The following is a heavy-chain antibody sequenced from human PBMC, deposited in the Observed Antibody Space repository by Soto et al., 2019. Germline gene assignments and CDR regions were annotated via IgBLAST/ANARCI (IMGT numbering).Heavy chain of an antibody. CDR3: ARDXCSSTSCSNYYYYGTDV. CDR1: GGSISSYY. CDR2: IYYSGST. V-gene: IGHV4-59*01. D-gene: IGHD2-2*01. J-gene: IGHJ6*02. Sequence: PSETLSLTCTVSGGSISSYYWSWIRQPPGKGLEWIGYIYYSGSTNYNPSLKSRVTISVDTSKNQFSLKLSSVTAADTAVYYCARDXCSSTSCSNYYYYGTDVWGQGTTVTVSS.